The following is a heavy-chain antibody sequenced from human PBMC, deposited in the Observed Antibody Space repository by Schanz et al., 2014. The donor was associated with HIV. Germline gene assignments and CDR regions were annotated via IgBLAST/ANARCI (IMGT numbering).Heavy chain of an antibody. CDR2: ISYDGSNE. CDR1: GFIFRTHG. J-gene: IGHJ4*02. CDR3: GKGTYRGRNLPVAGSY. D-gene: IGHD6-19*01. Sequence: QVQLVETGGGVVQPGRSLRLSCAASGFIFRTHGMHWVRQAPGKGLEWVAVISYDGSNEYYGDSVKGRFTISRDNSKNTLYLQMNSLRAEDTALYYCGKGTYRGRNLPVAGSYWGQGTLVTVSS. V-gene: IGHV3-30*18.